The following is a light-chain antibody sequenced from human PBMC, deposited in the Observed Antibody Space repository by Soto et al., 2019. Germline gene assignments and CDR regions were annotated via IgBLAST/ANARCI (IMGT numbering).Light chain of an antibody. CDR1: QSVSSY. CDR2: DAS. J-gene: IGKJ5*01. Sequence: EIFLTQSPSTLSLSPVAVATFSCGASQSVSSYLAWYQHKPGQAPRLLIYDASNRATGIPARFSGSGSGTDFTLTISSLEPEDFAVYYCQQRSNWPTFGQGTRLEIK. CDR3: QQRSNWPT. V-gene: IGKV3-11*01.